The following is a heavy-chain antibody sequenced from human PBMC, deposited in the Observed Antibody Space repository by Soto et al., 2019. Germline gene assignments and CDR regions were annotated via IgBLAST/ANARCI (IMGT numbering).Heavy chain of an antibody. CDR3: ARGIQYYDFWSGFVY. CDR2: ISYDVSNK. D-gene: IGHD3-3*01. CDR1: GFTFSGYA. Sequence: GGSLRLSCAASGFTFSGYAMHWVRQAPGKGLEWVAVISYDVSNKYYADSVKGRFTISRDNSKNTLYLQMSSLRVEDTSLYYCARGIQYYDFWSGFVYWGQGTLVTVSS. J-gene: IGHJ4*02. V-gene: IGHV3-30-3*01.